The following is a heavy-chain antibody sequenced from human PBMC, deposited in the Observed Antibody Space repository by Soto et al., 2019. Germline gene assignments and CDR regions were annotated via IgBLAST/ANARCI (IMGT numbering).Heavy chain of an antibody. Sequence: ASVKVSCKASGYTFTSYDINWVRQATGQGLEWMGWMNPNSGNTGYAQKFQGRVTMTRNTSISTAYMELSSLRSEDTAVYYCARPGPNLYYDILTGYYTYYYYYMDVWGKGTTVTVSS. CDR1: GYTFTSYD. V-gene: IGHV1-8*01. J-gene: IGHJ6*03. CDR2: MNPNSGNT. D-gene: IGHD3-9*01. CDR3: ARPGPNLYYDILTGYYTYYYYYMDV.